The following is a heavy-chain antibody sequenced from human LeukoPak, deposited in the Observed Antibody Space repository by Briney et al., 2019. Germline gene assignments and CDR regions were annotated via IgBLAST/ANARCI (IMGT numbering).Heavy chain of an antibody. J-gene: IGHJ5*02. V-gene: IGHV4-59*01. CDR3: ARYASFRGFSSETNWFYP. CDR1: GGSISSYY. CDR2: IYYSGST. Sequence: SATLSLTCTVTGGSISSYYWSWIRQPPGKGLEWIGYIYYSGSTNYNPSLKSRVTISVDTSKNQFSLKLSSVTAAYTAVYYCARYASFRGFSSETNWFYPWVQGTLVTVSS. D-gene: IGHD3-16*01.